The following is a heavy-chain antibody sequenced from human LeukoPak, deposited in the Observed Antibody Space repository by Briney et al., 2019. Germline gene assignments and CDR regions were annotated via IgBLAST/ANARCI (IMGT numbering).Heavy chain of an antibody. J-gene: IGHJ4*02. CDR1: GGSVNSGSYY. Sequence: SETLSLTCTVSGGSVNSGSYYWTWIRQPAGKGLEWIGRMYTTGSTNYNPSLKSRVTISSDAAENQFSLKLSSVTAADTAMYYCARAGYYDFWSGYYAFDYWGQGTLVTVSS. V-gene: IGHV4-61*02. CDR2: MYTTGST. CDR3: ARAGYYDFWSGYYAFDY. D-gene: IGHD3-3*01.